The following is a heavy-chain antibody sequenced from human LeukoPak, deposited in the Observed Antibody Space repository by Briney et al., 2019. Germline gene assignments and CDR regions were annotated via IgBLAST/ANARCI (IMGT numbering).Heavy chain of an antibody. CDR3: ARVIPNYYYDSSGSGGGDAFDI. CDR1: GGSISSSSYY. V-gene: IGHV4-39*07. Sequence: KPSETLSLTCTVSGGSISSSSYYWGWIRQPPGKGLEWIGRIYYSGSTYYNPSLKSRVTISVDTSKNQFSLKLSSVTAADTAVYYCARVIPNYYYDSSGSGGGDAFDIWGQGTMVTVSS. CDR2: IYYSGST. J-gene: IGHJ3*02. D-gene: IGHD3-22*01.